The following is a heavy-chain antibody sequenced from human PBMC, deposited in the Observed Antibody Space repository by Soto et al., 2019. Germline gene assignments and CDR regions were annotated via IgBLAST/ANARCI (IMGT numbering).Heavy chain of an antibody. CDR3: AKSFGAAAGFFDY. CDR1: GFTFSSYG. V-gene: IGHV3-30*18. Sequence: GGSLRLSCAASGFTFSSYGMHWVRQAPGKGLEWVAVISYDGSNKYYADSVKGRFTISRDNSKNTLYLQMNSLRAEDTAVYYCAKSFGAAAGFFDYWGQGTLVTVSS. CDR2: ISYDGSNK. J-gene: IGHJ4*02. D-gene: IGHD6-13*01.